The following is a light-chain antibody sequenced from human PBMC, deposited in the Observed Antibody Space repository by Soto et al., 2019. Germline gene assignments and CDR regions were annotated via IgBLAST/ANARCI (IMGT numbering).Light chain of an antibody. J-gene: IGKJ4*01. CDR1: QSVSSY. CDR3: QQRSNWPPT. CDR2: DAS. V-gene: IGKV3-11*01. Sequence: EFVLTQSPATLSLSPGERATLSCRASQSVSSYLAWYQQKSGQAPRLLIFDASNRATGIPARFSGSGSGTDFTLTISSLEPEDFAVYYCQQRSNWPPTFGGGTKVEIK.